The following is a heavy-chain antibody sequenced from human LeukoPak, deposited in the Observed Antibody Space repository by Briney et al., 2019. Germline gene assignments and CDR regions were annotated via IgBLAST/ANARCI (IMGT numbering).Heavy chain of an antibody. D-gene: IGHD5-24*01. V-gene: IGHV4-59*01. CDR2: IYYSGST. CDR3: ARWLQPPPYWYFDL. J-gene: IGHJ2*01. CDR1: GGSISSYY. Sequence: PSETLSLTCTVSGGSISSYYWSWTRQPPGKGLEWMGYIYYSGSTNYNPSLKSRVTISVDTSKNQFSLKLSSVTAADTAVYYCARWLQPPPYWYFDLWGRGTLVTVSS.